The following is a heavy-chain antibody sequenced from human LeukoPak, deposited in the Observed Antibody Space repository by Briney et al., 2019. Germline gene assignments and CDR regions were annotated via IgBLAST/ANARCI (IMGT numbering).Heavy chain of an antibody. CDR2: IHSSEGT. Sequence: SETLSLTCTVSGVSLNGYYWGWIRQPPGKGLECIGYIHSSEGTAHNASLKTRLTISLDTSMNQFSLTLSSVTAADTAVYYCARHVYGEGMVVWGKGTTVTVSS. D-gene: IGHD4-17*01. V-gene: IGHV4-59*08. CDR1: GVSLNGYY. CDR3: ARHVYGEGMVV. J-gene: IGHJ6*04.